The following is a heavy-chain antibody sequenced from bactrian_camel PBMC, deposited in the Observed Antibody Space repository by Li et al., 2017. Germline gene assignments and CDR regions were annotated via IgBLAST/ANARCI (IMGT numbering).Heavy chain of an antibody. CDR3: ALSLRKWSFCTSHLPDFTI. CDR1: GYTLSSNC. CDR2: FHTGSGHT. V-gene: IGHV3S1*01. J-gene: IGHJ6*01. Sequence: PLVESGGGSVQAGGSLRLSCTASGYTLSSNCVAWFRQPPEGEREGVAYFHTGSGHTDYGDDVKGRFTISHGVAENTVYLQMSGLKTEDTAVYTCALSLRKWSFCTSHLPDFTIWGQGTQVTV. D-gene: IGHD2*01.